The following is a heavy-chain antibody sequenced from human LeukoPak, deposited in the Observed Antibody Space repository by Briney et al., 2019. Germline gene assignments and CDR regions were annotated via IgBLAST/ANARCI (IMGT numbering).Heavy chain of an antibody. CDR2: ISGSGGST. V-gene: IGHV3-23*01. CDR3: AKVHSSGWYGGAFDI. D-gene: IGHD6-19*01. CDR1: GFTSSRYS. J-gene: IGHJ3*02. Sequence: PGGSLRLSCAASGFTSSRYSMNWVRQAPGKGLEWVSAISGSGGSTYYADSVKGRFTISRDNSKNTLYLQMNSLRAEDTAVYYCAKVHSSGWYGGAFDIWGQGTMVTVSS.